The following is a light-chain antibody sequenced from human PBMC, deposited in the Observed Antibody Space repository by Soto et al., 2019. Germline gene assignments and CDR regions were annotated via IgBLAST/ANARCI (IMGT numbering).Light chain of an antibody. CDR2: GNS. CDR1: SSNIGAGYD. V-gene: IGLV1-40*01. Sequence: QSVLTQPPSVSGAPGHRVTISCTGSSSNIGAGYDVHWYQQLPGTAPKLLIYGNSNRPSGVPDRFSGSKSGTSASLAITGLQAEDEADYYCQPYDSGFYVFGTGTKVTV. CDR3: QPYDSGFYV. J-gene: IGLJ1*01.